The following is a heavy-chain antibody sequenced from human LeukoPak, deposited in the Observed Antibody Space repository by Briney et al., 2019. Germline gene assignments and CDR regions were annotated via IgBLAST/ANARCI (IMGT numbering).Heavy chain of an antibody. D-gene: IGHD2-15*01. CDR3: ATLMVVAATSPDY. CDR2: IIPIFGTA. V-gene: IGHV1-69*13. J-gene: IGHJ4*02. CDR1: GGTFSSYA. Sequence: SVKVSCKASGGTFSSYAISWVRQAPGQGLEWMGGIIPIFGTANYAQKFQGRVTITADESTSTAYMELSSLRSEDTAVYYCATLMVVAATSPDYWGQGTLVTVSS.